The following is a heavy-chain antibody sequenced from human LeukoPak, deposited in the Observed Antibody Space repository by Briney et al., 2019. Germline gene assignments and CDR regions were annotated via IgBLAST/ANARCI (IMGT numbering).Heavy chain of an antibody. CDR1: GFTLSSYG. V-gene: IGHV3-23*01. CDR3: AKDSAKKYDDY. Sequence: PGGSLRLSCAASGFTLSSYGMSWVRQAPGKGLEWVSAIRASGGGTYYADSVKGRFTISRENSKNTLYLQMNSLRVEDTAVYYCAKDSAKKYDDYWGQGTLVTVSS. J-gene: IGHJ4*02. D-gene: IGHD2/OR15-2a*01. CDR2: IRASGGGT.